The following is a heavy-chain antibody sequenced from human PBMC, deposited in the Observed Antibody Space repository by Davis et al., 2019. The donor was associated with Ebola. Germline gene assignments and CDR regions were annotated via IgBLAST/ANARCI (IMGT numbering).Heavy chain of an antibody. J-gene: IGHJ3*02. D-gene: IGHD1-1*01. V-gene: IGHV3-21*01. CDR2: ISSSSSYI. Sequence: PGGSLRLSCAASGFTFSSYSMNWVRQAPGKGLEWVSSISSSSSYIYYADSVKGRFTISRDNAENSLYLQMNSLRAEDTAVYYCARERGDGTTLAFDIWGQGTMVTVSS. CDR1: GFTFSSYS. CDR3: ARERGDGTTLAFDI.